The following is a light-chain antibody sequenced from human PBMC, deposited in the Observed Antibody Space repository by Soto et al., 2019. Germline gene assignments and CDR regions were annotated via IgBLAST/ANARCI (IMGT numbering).Light chain of an antibody. CDR1: QSISSW. Sequence: DIQMTQSPSTLSASVGDRVTITCRASQSISSWLAWYQQKPGKAPKLLIYDASRLESGVPSRFSGSGSGTEFTLTISSLQPDDFANYYCQQYNSYPWTFGQGTKVEIK. V-gene: IGKV1-5*01. CDR2: DAS. CDR3: QQYNSYPWT. J-gene: IGKJ1*01.